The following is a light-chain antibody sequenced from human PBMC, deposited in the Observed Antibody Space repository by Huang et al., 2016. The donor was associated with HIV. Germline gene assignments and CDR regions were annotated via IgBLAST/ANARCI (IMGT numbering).Light chain of an antibody. CDR1: QGGSSN. CDR3: QQYNNWPRT. Sequence: EIVMTQSPATLSVSPGERATLSCRASQGGSSNLAWYQQKAGQSPRLLIYGASTRATGIPARFSGSGSGAEFTLTISSLQSEDFAVYYCQQYNNWPRTFGQGTKVEIK. J-gene: IGKJ1*01. V-gene: IGKV3-15*01. CDR2: GAS.